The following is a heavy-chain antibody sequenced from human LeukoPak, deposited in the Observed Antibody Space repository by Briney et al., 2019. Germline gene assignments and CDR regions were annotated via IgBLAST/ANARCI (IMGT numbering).Heavy chain of an antibody. Sequence: PGGSLRLSCAASGFTFDDYAMHWVRQAPGKGLEWVSGISWNSGSIGYADSVKGRFTISRDNAKNSLYLQMNSLRAEDTALYYCAKDFHYDTMAFDYWGQGTLVTVSP. V-gene: IGHV3-9*01. CDR1: GFTFDDYA. J-gene: IGHJ4*02. CDR3: AKDFHYDTMAFDY. D-gene: IGHD3-10*01. CDR2: ISWNSGSI.